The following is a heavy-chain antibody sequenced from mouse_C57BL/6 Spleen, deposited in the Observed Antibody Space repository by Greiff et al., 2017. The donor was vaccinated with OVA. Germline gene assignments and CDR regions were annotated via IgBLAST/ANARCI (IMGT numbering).Heavy chain of an antibody. CDR3: ASPYENDYAMDY. D-gene: IGHD2-3*01. V-gene: IGHV1-64*01. CDR1: GYTFTSYW. J-gene: IGHJ4*01. Sequence: QVQLQQSGAELVKPGASVKLSCKASGYTFTSYWMHWVKQRPGQGLEWIGMIHPNSGSTNYNEKFKSKATLTVDKSSSTAYMQLSSLTSEDSAVYYCASPYENDYAMDYWGQGTSVTVSS. CDR2: IHPNSGST.